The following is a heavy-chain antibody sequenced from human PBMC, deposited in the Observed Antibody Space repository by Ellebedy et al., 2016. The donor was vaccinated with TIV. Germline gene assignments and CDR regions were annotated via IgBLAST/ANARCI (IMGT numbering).Heavy chain of an antibody. V-gene: IGHV3-21*01. Sequence: GESLKISXAASGFTFSTYGMNWVRQAPGKGLEWVSSISSSSSYIYYADSVKGRFTISRDNAKNSLYLQMNSLRAEDTAVYYSARDLHYDYIWGSYRLNGMDVWGQGTTVTVSS. D-gene: IGHD3-16*02. CDR2: ISSSSSYI. CDR3: ARDLHYDYIWGSYRLNGMDV. J-gene: IGHJ6*02. CDR1: GFTFSTYG.